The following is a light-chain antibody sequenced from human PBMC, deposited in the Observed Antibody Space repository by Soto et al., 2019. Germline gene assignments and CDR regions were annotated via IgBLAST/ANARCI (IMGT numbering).Light chain of an antibody. CDR3: QQYNSYLT. J-gene: IGKJ1*01. CDR2: DAS. V-gene: IGKV1-5*01. Sequence: DIPMTQSPSTLSSSVGERVTITCRASQSISSWLAWYQQKPGKAPKLLIYDASSLESGVPSRFSGSGSGTDFTLTISSLQPDVFATYYCQQYNSYLTFGQGTKVEIK. CDR1: QSISSW.